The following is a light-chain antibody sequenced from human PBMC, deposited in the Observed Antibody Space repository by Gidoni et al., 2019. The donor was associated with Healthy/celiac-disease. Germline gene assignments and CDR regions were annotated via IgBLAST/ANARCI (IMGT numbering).Light chain of an antibody. CDR3: SSYTSSSPYV. CDR1: SSDVGGYNY. V-gene: IGLV2-14*01. J-gene: IGLJ1*01. Sequence: QSALTQPASVSGSPGQSITISCTGTSSDVGGYNYVSWYQQHPGKAPKRMIYEVSNRPSGVSNRFSGSKSGNTASLTISGLQAEDEADYYCSSYTSSSPYVVGTGTKVTVL. CDR2: EVS.